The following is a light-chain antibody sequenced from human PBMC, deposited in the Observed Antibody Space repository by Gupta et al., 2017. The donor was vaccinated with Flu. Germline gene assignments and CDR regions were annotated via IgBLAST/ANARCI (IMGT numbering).Light chain of an antibody. CDR1: SSNIGSNA. CDR2: GND. Sequence: QSVLAQSPSASGTPGQRVTISCSGSSSNIGSNAVNWYQQVPGTAPKLLIYGNDRRPSGVPDRFSGSKSGTSASLAIGGLQSEDEADYYCAAWDDSLNGHYVFGTGTKVTAL. CDR3: AAWDDSLNGHYV. J-gene: IGLJ1*01. V-gene: IGLV1-44*01.